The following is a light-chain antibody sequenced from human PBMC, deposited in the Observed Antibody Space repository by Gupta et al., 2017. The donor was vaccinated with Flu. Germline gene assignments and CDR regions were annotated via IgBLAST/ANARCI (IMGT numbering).Light chain of an antibody. Sequence: SITISCTGTNNDIGNYNLVSWYQQHPGEGPKVIIYEVSKWSSGISSRFSGSKSGNTASLTISGLQAEDEAEYSCCSYTRRSTWVFGGGTKLTVL. CDR3: CSYTRRSTWV. J-gene: IGLJ3*02. V-gene: IGLV2-23*02. CDR2: EVS. CDR1: NNDIGNYNL.